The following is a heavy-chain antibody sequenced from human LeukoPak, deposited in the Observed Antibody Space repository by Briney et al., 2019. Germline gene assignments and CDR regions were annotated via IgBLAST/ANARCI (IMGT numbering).Heavy chain of an antibody. CDR2: IIPIFGTA. D-gene: IGHD3-3*01. J-gene: IGHJ6*03. CDR1: GGTFSSYA. CDR3: ARDVFDFWSGFYYMDV. Sequence: ASVKVSCKASGGTFSSYAISWVRQAPGQGLEWMGGIIPIFGTANYAQNFQGRVTITAAESTSTAYMELSSLRSEDTAVYYCARDVFDFWSGFYYMDVWGKGTTVTVSS. V-gene: IGHV1-69*13.